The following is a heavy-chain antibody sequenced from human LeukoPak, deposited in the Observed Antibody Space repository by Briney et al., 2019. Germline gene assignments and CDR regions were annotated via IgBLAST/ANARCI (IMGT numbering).Heavy chain of an antibody. J-gene: IGHJ4*02. CDR1: GYTFTSYY. CDR2: ISAYNGNT. V-gene: IGHV1-18*04. Sequence: ASVKVSCKASGYTFTSYYMHWVRQAPGQGLEWMGWISAYNGNTNYAQKLQGRVTMTTDTSTSTAYMELRSLRSDDTAVYYCAKYDILTGSIDYWGQGTLVTVSS. CDR3: AKYDILTGSIDY. D-gene: IGHD3-9*01.